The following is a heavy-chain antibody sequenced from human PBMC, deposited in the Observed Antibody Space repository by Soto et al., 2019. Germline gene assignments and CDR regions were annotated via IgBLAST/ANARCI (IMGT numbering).Heavy chain of an antibody. D-gene: IGHD5-12*01. CDR3: PRPKNLERATP. Sequence: QVQLVQSGAEVKKPGASVKVSCKASGYTFTSYAMLWVRQAPGQRLEWMGWINAGNGNTKYSQKFQGRVTITRDTPASTASMDLTTLRSEATVVYSGPRPKNLERATPGGRGPLVTVSP. CDR2: INAGNGNT. V-gene: IGHV1-3*01. CDR1: GYTFTSYA. J-gene: IGHJ4*02.